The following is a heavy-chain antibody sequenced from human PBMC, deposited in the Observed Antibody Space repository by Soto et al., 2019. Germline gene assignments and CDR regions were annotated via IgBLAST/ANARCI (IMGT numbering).Heavy chain of an antibody. Sequence: QVQLVEFGGGVVQPGGSLSLSCAASGFRFSGHGMHWVRQAPGKGLEWVTFIGFDGTKKDYIDSVKGRFTVSRDNSRNTLSLQMNSLRAEDTAVYFCARFTGIGSDTQGRLDSWGQGILVTVSS. CDR2: IGFDGTKK. V-gene: IGHV3-30*19. D-gene: IGHD3-10*01. CDR1: GFRFSGHG. J-gene: IGHJ4*02. CDR3: ARFTGIGSDTQGRLDS.